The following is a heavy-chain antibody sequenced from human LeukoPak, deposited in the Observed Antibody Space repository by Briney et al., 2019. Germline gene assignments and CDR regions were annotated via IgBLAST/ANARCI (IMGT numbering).Heavy chain of an antibody. D-gene: IGHD5-18*01. CDR2: IIPIFGTA. CDR3: ARSAGYSYAMRYFDY. CDR1: GYTFTSYG. J-gene: IGHJ4*02. V-gene: IGHV1-69*06. Sequence: ASVKVSCKASGYTFTSYGISWVRQAPGQGLEWMGGIIPIFGTANYAQKFQGRVTITADKSTSTAYMELSSLRSEDTAVYYCARSAGYSYAMRYFDYWGQGTLVTVSS.